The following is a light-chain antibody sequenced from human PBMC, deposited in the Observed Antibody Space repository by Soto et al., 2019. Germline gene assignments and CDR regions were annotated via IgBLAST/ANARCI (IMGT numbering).Light chain of an antibody. CDR2: GAS. Sequence: EIVLTQFPGTLSLSPGERATLSCRASQSVGSNYLAWYQQRPGQPPNLLVFGASHRAPDIPDRFSGSGSGTDFTLTISRLEPEDLEVYYCQQYGSSIQTFGQGTKVEIK. V-gene: IGKV3-20*01. J-gene: IGKJ1*01. CDR3: QQYGSSIQT. CDR1: QSVGSNY.